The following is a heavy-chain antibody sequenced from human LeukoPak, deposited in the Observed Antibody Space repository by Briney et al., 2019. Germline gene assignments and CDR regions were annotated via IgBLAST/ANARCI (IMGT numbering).Heavy chain of an antibody. V-gene: IGHV5-51*01. Sequence: GESLKISCKGSGYSFTSYWIAWVRQVPGKDLEWMGIIYARDHDTRYSPSFQGQVTISADKSISTAYLQWSSLKASDTAMYYCARQVAGSSPYYYYYGMDVWGQGTTVTVSS. CDR1: GYSFTSYW. J-gene: IGHJ6*02. CDR2: IYARDHDT. D-gene: IGHD6-13*01. CDR3: ARQVAGSSPYYYYYGMDV.